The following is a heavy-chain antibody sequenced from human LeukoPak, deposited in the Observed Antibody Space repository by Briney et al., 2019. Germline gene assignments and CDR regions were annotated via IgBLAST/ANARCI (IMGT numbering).Heavy chain of an antibody. J-gene: IGHJ6*02. D-gene: IGHD1-26*01. Sequence: GGSLRLSCVTSGFTFSSYAMSWVRQAPGKGLEWVSVISGSGGTTYYADSVKGRFTISRDNSRSTLYLQMNSLRAEDTAVYYCAKDTSGSTSYSYHYGMDVWGQGTTVTVSS. CDR3: AKDTSGSTSYSYHYGMDV. CDR2: ISGSGGTT. CDR1: GFTFSSYA. V-gene: IGHV3-23*01.